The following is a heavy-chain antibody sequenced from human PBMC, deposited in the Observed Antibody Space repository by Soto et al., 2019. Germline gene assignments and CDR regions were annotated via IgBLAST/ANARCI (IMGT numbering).Heavy chain of an antibody. Sequence: SETLSLTCTVSGGSISSYYWSWIRQPPGKGLKWIGYIYYNGNTYYNPSLKSRVTISLDTSKNQFSLKLTSVTAADTAVYYCASAVRSWFYFDYWGQGALVTVSS. CDR1: GGSISSYY. V-gene: IGHV4-59*12. J-gene: IGHJ4*02. D-gene: IGHD6-13*01. CDR3: ASAVRSWFYFDY. CDR2: IYYNGNT.